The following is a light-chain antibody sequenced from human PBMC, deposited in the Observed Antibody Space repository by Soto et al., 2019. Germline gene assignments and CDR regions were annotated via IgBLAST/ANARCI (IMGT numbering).Light chain of an antibody. Sequence: EIVLTQSPATLSLSPGERATLSCRASQSVSSSLAWHQQKPGQAPRLLIFDASTRATGIPARFSGSGSGTDFTLTISSLEPEDFAVYYCQQRSNWPPLAFGGGTKVEIK. CDR1: QSVSSS. J-gene: IGKJ4*01. V-gene: IGKV3-11*01. CDR3: QQRSNWPPLA. CDR2: DAS.